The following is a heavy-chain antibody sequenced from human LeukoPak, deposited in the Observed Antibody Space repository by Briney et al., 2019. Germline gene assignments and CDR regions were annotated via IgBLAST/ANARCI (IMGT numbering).Heavy chain of an antibody. D-gene: IGHD1-1*01. Sequence: SGTLSLTCAVSGGSISSNNWWGWVRQPPGKGLEWIGEIYHSGSPNYNPSLKSRVTISVDKSRNHFSLNLSSVTAADAAVYYCARVNINNWHSCDYWGQGTLVTVSS. CDR2: IYHSGSP. J-gene: IGHJ4*02. CDR1: GGSISSNNW. CDR3: ARVNINNWHSCDY. V-gene: IGHV4-4*02.